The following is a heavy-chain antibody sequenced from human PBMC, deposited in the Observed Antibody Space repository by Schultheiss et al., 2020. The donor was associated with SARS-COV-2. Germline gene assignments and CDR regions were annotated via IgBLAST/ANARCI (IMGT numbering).Heavy chain of an antibody. J-gene: IGHJ6*02. V-gene: IGHV4-31*03. D-gene: IGHD5-24*01. Sequence: SETLSLTCSVSGASISQGGYHWTWIRQSPGKGLEWIGYIYYSGRTSYNPSVKGRLVISQDASKNQFSLRLSSVTAADTAVYYCARDMADYYYGMDVWGQGTTVTVSS. CDR1: GASISQGGYH. CDR2: IYYSGRT. CDR3: ARDMADYYYGMDV.